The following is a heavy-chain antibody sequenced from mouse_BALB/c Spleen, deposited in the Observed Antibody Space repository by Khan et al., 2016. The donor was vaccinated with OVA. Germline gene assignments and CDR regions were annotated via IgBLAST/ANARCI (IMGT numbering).Heavy chain of an antibody. CDR2: LYPGNSDT. V-gene: IGHV1-5*01. CDR1: GYIFTSYL. CDR3: TRGGYSSFAY. D-gene: IGHD1-3*01. Sequence: EVQLQQSGTVLARPGASVKMSCKASGYIFTSYLIHWVNQRPGQGLEWIGDLYPGNSDTTYNQKFKDKAKLTTNKSANTAYMELSSLTNEDSAVYYCTRGGYSSFAYWGQGTLVTVSA. J-gene: IGHJ3*01.